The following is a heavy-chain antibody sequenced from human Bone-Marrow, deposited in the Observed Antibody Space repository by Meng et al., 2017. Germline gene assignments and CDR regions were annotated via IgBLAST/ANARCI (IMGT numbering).Heavy chain of an antibody. Sequence: GESLKISCAASGFTFSNSWMHWVRQSPGKGLVWVSYINSDGSTTTYADSVKGRFTISRDNAKNTVYLQMNSLRAEDTAVYYCAKEQGGTRITMVRGVIKPFDYWGQGTLVTVSS. CDR1: GFTFSNSW. CDR2: INSDGSTT. D-gene: IGHD3-10*01. V-gene: IGHV3-74*01. J-gene: IGHJ4*02. CDR3: AKEQGGTRITMVRGVIKPFDY.